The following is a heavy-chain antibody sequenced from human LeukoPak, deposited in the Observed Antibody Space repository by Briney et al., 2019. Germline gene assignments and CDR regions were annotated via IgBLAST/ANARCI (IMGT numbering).Heavy chain of an antibody. D-gene: IGHD5-12*01. CDR2: INAGNGNT. V-gene: IGHV1-3*01. J-gene: IGHJ4*02. CDR1: GYTFTSYA. CDR3: ARGRVKWNSGYDFGY. Sequence: ASVKVSCKASGYTFTSYAMHWVRQAPGQRLEWMGWINAGNGNTKYSQKFQGSVTITRDTSASTAYMELSSLRSEDTAVYYCARGRVKWNSGYDFGYWGQGTLVTVSS.